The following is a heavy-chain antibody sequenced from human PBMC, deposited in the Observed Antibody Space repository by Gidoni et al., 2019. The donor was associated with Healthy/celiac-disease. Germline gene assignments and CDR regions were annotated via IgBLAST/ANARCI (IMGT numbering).Heavy chain of an antibody. CDR2: ISGSGGST. Sequence: EVQLLESGGGLVQPGGSLRLSCAASGFTFSSNAMNRVRQAPGKGLEWVSTISGSGGSTYYADSVKGRFTISRDNLKNTLYLQMNSLRAEDTAAYYCAKEVYSSGWYDYWGQGTLVTVSS. CDR3: AKEVYSSGWYDY. J-gene: IGHJ4*02. V-gene: IGHV3-23*01. D-gene: IGHD6-19*01. CDR1: GFTFSSNA.